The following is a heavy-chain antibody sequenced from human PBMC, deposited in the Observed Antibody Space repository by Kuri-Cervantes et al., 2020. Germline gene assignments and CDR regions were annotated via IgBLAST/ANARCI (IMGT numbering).Heavy chain of an antibody. J-gene: IGHJ6*02. CDR1: GGSISSYY. CDR2: IYYSGST. Sequence: GSLRLSCTVSGGSISSYYWSWIRQPPGKGLEWIGYIYYSGSTNYNPSLKSRVTISVDTSKNQFSLKLSSVTAADTAVYYCARRPVDCSGGSCYSYYYYGMDVWGQGTTVTVSS. V-gene: IGHV4-59*08. D-gene: IGHD2-15*01. CDR3: ARRPVDCSGGSCYSYYYYGMDV.